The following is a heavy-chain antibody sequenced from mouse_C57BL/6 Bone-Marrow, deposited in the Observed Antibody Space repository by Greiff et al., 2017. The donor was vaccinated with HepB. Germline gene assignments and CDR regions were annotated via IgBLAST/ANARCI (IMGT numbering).Heavy chain of an antibody. J-gene: IGHJ3*01. CDR2: IDPSDSYT. CDR3: AKARANWEFAY. Sequence: QVQLKQPGAELVMPGASVKLSCKASGYTFTSYWMHWVKQRPGQGLEWIGEIDPSDSYTNYNQKFKGKSTLTVDKSSSTAYMQLSSLTSEDSAVYYCAKARANWEFAYWGQGTLVTVSA. D-gene: IGHD4-1*01. CDR1: GYTFTSYW. V-gene: IGHV1-69*01.